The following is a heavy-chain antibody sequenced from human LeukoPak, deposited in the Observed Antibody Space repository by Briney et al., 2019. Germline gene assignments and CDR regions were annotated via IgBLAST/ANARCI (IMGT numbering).Heavy chain of an antibody. Sequence: PSETLSLTCTVSGGSISSHYWSWIRQPPGKGLEWIGYIYYSGSTNYNPSLKSRVTISVDTSKNQFSLKLSSVTAADTAVYYCARDRQASLVGARLFDLWGRGTLVTVPS. J-gene: IGHJ2*01. V-gene: IGHV4-59*11. D-gene: IGHD1-26*01. CDR3: ARDRQASLVGARLFDL. CDR2: IYYSGST. CDR1: GGSISSHY.